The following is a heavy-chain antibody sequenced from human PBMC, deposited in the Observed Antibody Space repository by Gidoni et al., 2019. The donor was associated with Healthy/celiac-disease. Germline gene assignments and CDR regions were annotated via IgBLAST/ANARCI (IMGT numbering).Heavy chain of an antibody. D-gene: IGHD3-22*01. CDR2: ISGSGGST. V-gene: IGHV3-23*01. CDR3: AKLPLNYYDSSGYYFDY. CDR1: GFTFSSYA. Sequence: EVQLLESGGGLVQPGGSLRLSCAASGFTFSSYAMSWVRQAPGKGLEWVSAISGSGGSTYYADSVKGRFTISRDNSKNTLYLQMNSLRAEDTAVYYCAKLPLNYYDSSGYYFDYWGQGTLVTVSS. J-gene: IGHJ4*02.